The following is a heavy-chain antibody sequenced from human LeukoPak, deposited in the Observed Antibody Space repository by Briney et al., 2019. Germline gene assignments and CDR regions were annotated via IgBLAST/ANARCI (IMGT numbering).Heavy chain of an antibody. CDR2: ISGSGSDT. Sequence: GGSLRLSCAASGFTFSSYAMSWVRQAPGKGLEWVSAISGSGSDTFYADSVKGRFTISRDNSKNTLFLQVNSLRAEDTAVYYCAKDQTPYIFDQFDPWGQGTLVTVSS. D-gene: IGHD3-3*02. CDR3: AKDQTPYIFDQFDP. CDR1: GFTFSSYA. J-gene: IGHJ5*02. V-gene: IGHV3-23*01.